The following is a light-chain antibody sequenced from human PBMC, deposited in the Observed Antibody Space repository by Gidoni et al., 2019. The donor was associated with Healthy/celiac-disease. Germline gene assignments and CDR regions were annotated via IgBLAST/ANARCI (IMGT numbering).Light chain of an antibody. Sequence: SYELTQPPYVSVSPGQTASITCSGDKLGDKYACWYQKKPGQSPVLVIYQDSKRPSGIPERFSGSNSGNTATLTISGTQSMDEADYYCQAWDSSTVVFGGGTKLTVL. V-gene: IGLV3-1*01. J-gene: IGLJ2*01. CDR2: QDS. CDR1: KLGDKY. CDR3: QAWDSSTVV.